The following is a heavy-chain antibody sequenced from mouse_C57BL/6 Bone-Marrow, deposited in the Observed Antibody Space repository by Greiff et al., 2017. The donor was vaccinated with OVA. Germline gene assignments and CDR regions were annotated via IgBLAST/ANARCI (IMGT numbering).Heavy chain of an antibody. V-gene: IGHV14-4*01. D-gene: IGHD2-1*01. Sequence: EVQLQQSGAELVRPGASVKLSCTASGFNIKDDYMHWVKQRPEQGLEWIGWLDPENGDTEYASKFKGKATITADTSSNTAYMQLSSLTSEDTAVYYGTTVPSIYGNYDYYFDYWGQGTTLTVSS. CDR1: GFNIKDDY. CDR3: TTVPSIYGNYDYYFDY. J-gene: IGHJ2*01. CDR2: LDPENGDT.